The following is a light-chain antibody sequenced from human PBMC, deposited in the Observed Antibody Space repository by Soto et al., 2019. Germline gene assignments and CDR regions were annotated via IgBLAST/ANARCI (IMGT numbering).Light chain of an antibody. Sequence: AIRMTQSPSSFSASTGDRVTITCRASQGISSYLAWYQQKPGKAPKLLIYAASTLQSGVPSRFSVSGSGTDFTLTISCLQSEDVATYYCQQYYSYPHTFGQGTKLEIK. CDR1: QGISSY. CDR2: AAS. J-gene: IGKJ2*01. V-gene: IGKV1-8*01. CDR3: QQYYSYPHT.